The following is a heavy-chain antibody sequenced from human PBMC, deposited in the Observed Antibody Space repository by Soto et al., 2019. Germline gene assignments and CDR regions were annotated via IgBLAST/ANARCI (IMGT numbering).Heavy chain of an antibody. J-gene: IGHJ4*02. CDR2: IYPGDSDT. V-gene: IGHV5-51*01. CDR3: ARDGLSSSSSFDY. Sequence: GESLKISCKASGYSFTDYWIGWVRQMPGKGLEWMGIIYPGDSDTKYSPSFQGQVTMSADKSISTAYLQWNSLKASDTAMYYCARDGLSSSSSFDYWGQGTTVTVSS. CDR1: GYSFTDYW. D-gene: IGHD6-6*01.